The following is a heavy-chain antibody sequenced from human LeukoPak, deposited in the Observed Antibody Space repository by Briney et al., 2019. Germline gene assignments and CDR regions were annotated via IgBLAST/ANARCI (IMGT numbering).Heavy chain of an antibody. Sequence: GGSLRLSCAASGFTFSSYWMHWVRQAPGKGLVWVSRINSDGSSTSYADSVKGRFTISGDNAKNTLYLQMNSLRAEDTAVYYCASTVGSAPDYYGSGGFAVLDYWGQGTLVTVSS. CDR1: GFTFSSYW. J-gene: IGHJ4*02. CDR3: ASTVGSAPDYYGSGGFAVLDY. D-gene: IGHD3-10*01. V-gene: IGHV3-74*01. CDR2: INSDGSST.